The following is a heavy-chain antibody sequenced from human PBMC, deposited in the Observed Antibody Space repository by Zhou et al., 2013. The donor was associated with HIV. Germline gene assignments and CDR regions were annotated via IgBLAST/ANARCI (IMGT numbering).Heavy chain of an antibody. V-gene: IGHV1-18*01. CDR2: ISAYNGDT. D-gene: IGHD7-27*01. CDR1: GYTFTSFG. Sequence: VQLVQSGTEVKKPGASVKVSCQASGYTFTSFGISWVRQAPGQGLEWMGWISAYNGDTTTAKKLQGRVTLTTDTSTSTAYMELRSLKSDDTAVYYCARDLDWGYIDAFNIWGQGTMVTVSS. CDR3: ARDLDWGYIDAFNI. J-gene: IGHJ3*02.